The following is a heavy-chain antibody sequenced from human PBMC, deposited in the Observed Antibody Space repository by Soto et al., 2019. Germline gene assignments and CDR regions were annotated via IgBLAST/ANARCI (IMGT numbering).Heavy chain of an antibody. CDR2: ISDSGTT. J-gene: IGHJ3*02. CDR3: ARESINCYRPPRDI. Sequence: SETLSLTCIVSGGSISSGEYFWSWIRQHPGKGLEWIGSISDSGTTYSDSSLQSRVTLSLDTSNNYFSLRLISVTAADTAVYYGARESINCYRPPRDIWGQGTMVTV. D-gene: IGHD3-16*02. V-gene: IGHV4-31*03. CDR1: GGSISSGEYF.